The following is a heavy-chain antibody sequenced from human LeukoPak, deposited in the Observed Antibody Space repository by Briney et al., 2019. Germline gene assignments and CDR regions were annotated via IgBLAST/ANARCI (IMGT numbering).Heavy chain of an antibody. Sequence: SETLSLTCAVYGGSFSDYYRTWMRQPPGKGLEWIGDINHSGSTNFNPSLKSRVSISVDTSKNQFSLKLSSVTAADTAVYYCARGALDSGSYYYDYWGQGTLVTVSS. CDR3: ARGALDSGSYYYDY. J-gene: IGHJ4*02. CDR2: INHSGST. D-gene: IGHD1-26*01. CDR1: GGSFSDYY. V-gene: IGHV4-34*01.